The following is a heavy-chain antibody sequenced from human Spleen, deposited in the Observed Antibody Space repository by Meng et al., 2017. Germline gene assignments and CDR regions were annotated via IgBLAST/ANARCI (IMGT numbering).Heavy chain of an antibody. Sequence: SQTLSLTCAISGDSVSSNSAAWNWIRQSPSRGLEWLGRTYYRSKWYNDYAVSVKSRITINPDTSKNQFSLQLNSATAADTAVYYCARAYGDYYGSGSYTDWGQGTLVTVSS. CDR3: ARAYGDYYGSGSYTD. CDR2: TYYRSKWYN. CDR1: GDSVSSNSAA. V-gene: IGHV6-1*01. D-gene: IGHD3-10*01. J-gene: IGHJ4*02.